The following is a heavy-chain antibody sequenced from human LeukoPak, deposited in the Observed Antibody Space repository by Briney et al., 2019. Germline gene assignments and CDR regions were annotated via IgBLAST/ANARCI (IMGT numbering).Heavy chain of an antibody. CDR2: IKQDGSEK. CDR3: ARVFGSIAAAGNNY. D-gene: IGHD6-13*01. CDR1: GFTLSSYW. J-gene: IGHJ4*02. V-gene: IGHV3-7*03. Sequence: GGSLRLSCAVSGFTLSSYWMSWVRQAPGKGLEWVANIKQDGSEKYYVDSVKGRFTISRDNAKNSLYLQMNSLRAEDTALYYCARVFGSIAAAGNNYWDQGTLVTVSS.